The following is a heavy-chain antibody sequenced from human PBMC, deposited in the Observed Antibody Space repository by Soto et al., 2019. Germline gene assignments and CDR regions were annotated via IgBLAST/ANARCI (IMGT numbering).Heavy chain of an antibody. V-gene: IGHV3-74*01. CDR3: SRDLCGKYAS. CDR1: GFTFRSYW. D-gene: IGHD2-2*01. J-gene: IGHJ5*02. Sequence: EVHLVESGGGLVQSGESLRLSCAASGFTFRSYWMHWFRQAPGKGLVWVARTSEDGGRTDYADSVQGRITISRDKANNALYLQMNSLRAEDTAISFCSRDLCGKYASWGKGTLVTVSS. CDR2: TSEDGGRT.